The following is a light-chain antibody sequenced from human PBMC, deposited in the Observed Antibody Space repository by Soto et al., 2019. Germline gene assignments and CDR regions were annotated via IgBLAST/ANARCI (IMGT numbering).Light chain of an antibody. J-gene: IGKJ5*01. V-gene: IGKV1-5*03. CDR2: KAS. CDR3: QQYNSYLIT. CDR1: QSISSW. Sequence: DIQMTQSTSTLSASVGDRVTITCRASQSISSWLAWYQQKPGKAPKLLIYKASSLESGVPSRFSGSGSGSEFTLTISSLQPDDFATYYCQQYNSYLITFGQGTRLEIK.